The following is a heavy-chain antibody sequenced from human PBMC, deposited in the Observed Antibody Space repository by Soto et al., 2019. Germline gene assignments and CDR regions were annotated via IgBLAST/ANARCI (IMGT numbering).Heavy chain of an antibody. D-gene: IGHD3-3*01. CDR2: ISAYNGNT. J-gene: IGHJ4*02. Sequence: ASVKVSCKASGYTFTSYGISWVRQAPGQGLEWMGWISAYNGNTNYAQKLQGRVTMTTDTSTTTAYMELRSLRSDDTAVYYCAKANADPRFYTATTAEYDSWGQGTLVPVSS. V-gene: IGHV1-18*01. CDR3: AKANADPRFYTATTAEYDS. CDR1: GYTFTSYG.